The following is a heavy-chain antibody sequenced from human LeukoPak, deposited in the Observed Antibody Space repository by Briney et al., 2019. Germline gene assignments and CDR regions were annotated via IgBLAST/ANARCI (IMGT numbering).Heavy chain of an antibody. D-gene: IGHD4-17*01. V-gene: IGHV4-61*02. Sequence: SETLSLTCTVSGGSISSGSYYWSWIRQPAGRGLEWIGRIYTSGSTNYNPSLKSRVTISLDTSKNQFSLKLSSVTAADTAVYYCANSIDFDYGDYYFDYWGQGALVTISS. CDR3: ANSIDFDYGDYYFDY. CDR2: IYTSGST. J-gene: IGHJ4*02. CDR1: GGSISSGSYY.